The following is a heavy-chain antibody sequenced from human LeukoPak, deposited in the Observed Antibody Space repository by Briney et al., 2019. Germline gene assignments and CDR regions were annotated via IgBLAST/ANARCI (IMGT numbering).Heavy chain of an antibody. CDR1: GGSISSSSYY. Sequence: SETLSLTCTVSGGSISSSSYYWGWIRQPPGKGLEWIGSIYYSGSTYYNPSLKSRVTISVDTSKNQFSLKLCSVTAADTAVYYCARGGDSSGWYWGPWYFDYWGQGALVTVSS. D-gene: IGHD6-19*01. CDR2: IYYSGST. CDR3: ARGGDSSGWYWGPWYFDY. V-gene: IGHV4-39*07. J-gene: IGHJ4*02.